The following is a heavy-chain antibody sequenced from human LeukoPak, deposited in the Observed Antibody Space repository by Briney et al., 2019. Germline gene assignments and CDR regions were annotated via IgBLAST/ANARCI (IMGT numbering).Heavy chain of an antibody. CDR2: IYYSGST. CDR1: GGSISSYY. J-gene: IGHJ3*02. CDR3: ARVCDSSGWYGCDAFDI. D-gene: IGHD6-19*01. V-gene: IGHV4-59*01. Sequence: SETLSLTCTVSGGSISSYYWSWIRQPPGKGLEWIGYIYYSGSTNYNPSLKSRVTISVDTSKNQFSLKLSSVTAADTAVYYCARVCDSSGWYGCDAFDIWGQGTMVTVSS.